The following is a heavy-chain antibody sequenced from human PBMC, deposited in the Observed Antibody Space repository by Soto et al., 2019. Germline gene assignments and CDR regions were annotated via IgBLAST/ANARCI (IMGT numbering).Heavy chain of an antibody. J-gene: IGHJ4*02. CDR3: ARAKSDYDILAGYIRGGEFCY. Sequence: PSETLSLTCTVSAGSISSGDYYWRWIRQPPGKGLEWIGYIYYSASTYYNPSLKSRVTISVDTSKNQFTLKLSCVTAEDTAVYYCARAKSDYDILAGYIRGGEFCYWGQGTLGTV. CDR2: IYYSAST. CDR1: AGSISSGDYY. D-gene: IGHD3-9*01. V-gene: IGHV4-30-4*01.